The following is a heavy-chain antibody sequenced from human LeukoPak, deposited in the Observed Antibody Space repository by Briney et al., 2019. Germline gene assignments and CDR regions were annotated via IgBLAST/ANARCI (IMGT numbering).Heavy chain of an antibody. CDR2: IIPIFGTA. V-gene: IGHV1-69*13. CDR1: GDTFSSYA. D-gene: IGHD2-2*01. Sequence: GASVKVSCKASGDTFSSYAISWVRQAPGQGLEWMGGIIPIFGTANYAQKFQGRVTITADESTSTAYMELSSLRSEDTAVYYCARGGDVVVPAAIHYYYYMDVWGKGTTVTVSS. J-gene: IGHJ6*03. CDR3: ARGGDVVVPAAIHYYYYMDV.